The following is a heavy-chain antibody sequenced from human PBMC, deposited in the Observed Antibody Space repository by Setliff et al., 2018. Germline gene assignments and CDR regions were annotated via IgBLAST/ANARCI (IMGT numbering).Heavy chain of an antibody. CDR2: ISPYNGHT. D-gene: IGHD2-2*01. J-gene: IGHJ4*02. Sequence: ASVKVSCKTSDYLLTSYGLTWVRQAPGQGLDWMGWISPYNGHTNYAQKFQDRVTMTTDTSTTTAYMELKSLRSDDTAIYYCSRLVRYCTRTSCQRLSGDDYWGQGALVTVSS. CDR3: SRLVRYCTRTSCQRLSGDDY. V-gene: IGHV1-18*01. CDR1: DYLLTSYG.